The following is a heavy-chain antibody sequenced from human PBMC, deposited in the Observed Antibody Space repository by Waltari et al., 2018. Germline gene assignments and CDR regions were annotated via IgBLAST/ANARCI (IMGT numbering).Heavy chain of an antibody. V-gene: IGHV4-39*01. CDR3: ATYIGASVGTAAFDV. D-gene: IGHD1-1*01. CDR2: ISYNGAT. Sequence: GWIRQPPGQGLEWTGTISYNGATYNSPSLRGRVTVSRDTSMNQLSLKLGSVTAADTAVYYCATYIGASVGTAAFDVWGQGTMVTVSS. J-gene: IGHJ3*01.